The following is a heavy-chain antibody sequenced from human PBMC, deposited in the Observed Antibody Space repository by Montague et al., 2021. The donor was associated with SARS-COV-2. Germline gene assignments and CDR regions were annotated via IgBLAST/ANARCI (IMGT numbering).Heavy chain of an antibody. CDR2: ISYEGSIK. Sequence: SLRLSCAASGFTFNNYGMHWVRQAPGKGPEWLAVISYEGSIKYYLDSLKGRFTISKDSSKNTLYLQMNSLTADDTAVYYCVKRNQVFWLGEGRDAFHVWGQGTAVTVSS. D-gene: IGHD3-10*01. V-gene: IGHV3-30*18. J-gene: IGHJ3*01. CDR1: GFTFNNYG. CDR3: VKRNQVFWLGEGRDAFHV.